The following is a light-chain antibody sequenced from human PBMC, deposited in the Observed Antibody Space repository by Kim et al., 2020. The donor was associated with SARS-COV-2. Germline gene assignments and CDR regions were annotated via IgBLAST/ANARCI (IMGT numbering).Light chain of an antibody. CDR2: QDS. CDR1: KLGDKY. Sequence: SYELTQPPSVSVSPGQTASITCSGDKLGDKYVCWYQQKPGQSPVLVIYQDSKRHSGIPERFSGSNSGNTATLTISGTQAMDEADYYCQAWDSSTAVVFGGGNKVTVL. CDR3: QAWDSSTAVV. J-gene: IGLJ2*01. V-gene: IGLV3-1*01.